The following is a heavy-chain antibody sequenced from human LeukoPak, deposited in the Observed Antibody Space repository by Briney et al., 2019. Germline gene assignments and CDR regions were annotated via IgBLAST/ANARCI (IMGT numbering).Heavy chain of an antibody. V-gene: IGHV3-21*01. J-gene: IGHJ6*02. CDR1: GFTFSSYA. CDR3: ASVGCRGGSCSSRGDYYYDMDV. CDR2: ISSGGSYI. D-gene: IGHD2-15*01. Sequence: GGSLRLSCAASGFTFSSYAMSWVRQAPGKGLEWVSSISSGGSYISYPDSVKGRFTISRDNAKNSLYLQMNSLRAEDTAVYYCASVGCRGGSCSSRGDYYYDMDVWGQGTRSPSP.